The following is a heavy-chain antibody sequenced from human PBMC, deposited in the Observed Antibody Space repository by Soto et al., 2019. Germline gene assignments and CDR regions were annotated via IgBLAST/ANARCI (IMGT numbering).Heavy chain of an antibody. CDR1: GFTFSSYA. CDR2: MSGTSGRT. J-gene: IGHJ4*02. V-gene: IGHV3-23*01. Sequence: EVQLLESGGGLVQPGGSLRLSCAASGFTFSSYAMSWVRQAPGKRLEWVSGMSGTSGRTEYADSVKGRLTISRDNSKNTLYLQMNSLRDEDTAVYYCARGRAGATVVIHPFDHWGQGTLVTVSS. CDR3: ARGRAGATVVIHPFDH. D-gene: IGHD4-17*01.